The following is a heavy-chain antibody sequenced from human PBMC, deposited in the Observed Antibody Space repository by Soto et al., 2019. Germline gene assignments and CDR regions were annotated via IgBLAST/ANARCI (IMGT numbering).Heavy chain of an antibody. V-gene: IGHV1-69*13. Sequence: SVKVSCKASGGTFSSYAISWVRQAPGQGLEWMGGITPIFGTANYAQKFQGRVTITADESTSTAYMELRHLSSDGTAVYYCARGEKWFDPWGQGTLVTVSS. J-gene: IGHJ5*02. CDR2: ITPIFGTA. CDR1: GGTFSSYA. CDR3: ARGEKWFDP. D-gene: IGHD1-26*01.